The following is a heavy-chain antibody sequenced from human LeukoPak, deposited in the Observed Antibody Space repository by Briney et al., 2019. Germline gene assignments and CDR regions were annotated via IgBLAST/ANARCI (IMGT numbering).Heavy chain of an antibody. Sequence: SETLSLTCTVSGGSISSSSYYWGWIRQPPGKGLEWIGSIYYSGSTYYNPSLKSRVTISVDTSKNQFSLKLSSVTAADTAVYYCASRGVVPDWFDPWGQGTLVTVSS. CDR1: GGSISSSSYY. CDR2: IYYSGST. CDR3: ASRGVVPDWFDP. V-gene: IGHV4-39*01. D-gene: IGHD2-15*01. J-gene: IGHJ5*02.